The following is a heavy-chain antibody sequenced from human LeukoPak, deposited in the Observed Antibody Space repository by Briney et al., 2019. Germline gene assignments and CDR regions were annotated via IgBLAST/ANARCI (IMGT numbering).Heavy chain of an antibody. CDR1: GFTVSSNY. V-gene: IGHV3-66*01. CDR3: ARDRSMVRGEGFDY. CDR2: IYSGGST. Sequence: GGSLRLSCAASGFTVSSNYMSWVRQAPGKGLEWVSVIYSGGSTYYADSVKGRFTISRDNSKNTLYLQMNSLRAEDTAVYYCARDRSMVRGEGFDYWGQGTLVTVSS. J-gene: IGHJ4*02. D-gene: IGHD3-10*01.